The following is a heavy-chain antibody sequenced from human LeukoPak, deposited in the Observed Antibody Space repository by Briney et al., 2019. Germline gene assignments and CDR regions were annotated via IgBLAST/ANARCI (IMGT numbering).Heavy chain of an antibody. V-gene: IGHV3-7*03. Sequence: GGSLRLSCVASGFTLNTYWMNWVRQAPGRGLEWVANMDQDGSTKQYVDSVKGRFTISRDNAKNSLHLQMNSLRAEDTAVYYCTRAFSSGWYDCWGQGTLVTVSS. J-gene: IGHJ4*02. CDR1: GFTLNTYW. CDR2: MDQDGSTK. CDR3: TRAFSSGWYDC. D-gene: IGHD6-19*01.